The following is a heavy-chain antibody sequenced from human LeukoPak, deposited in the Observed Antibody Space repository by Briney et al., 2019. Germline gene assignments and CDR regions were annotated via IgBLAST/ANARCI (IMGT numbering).Heavy chain of an antibody. V-gene: IGHV1-18*01. D-gene: IGHD3-3*01. CDR1: GYTFTSYG. J-gene: IGHJ5*02. CDR2: ISAYNGNT. Sequence: ASVTVSCKASGYTFTSYGISWVRQAPGQGLEWMGWISAYNGNTNYAQKLQGRVTMTTDTSTSTAYMELRSLRSDDTAVYYCARTVLADFWSGYYEYNWFDPWGQGTLVTVSS. CDR3: ARTVLADFWSGYYEYNWFDP.